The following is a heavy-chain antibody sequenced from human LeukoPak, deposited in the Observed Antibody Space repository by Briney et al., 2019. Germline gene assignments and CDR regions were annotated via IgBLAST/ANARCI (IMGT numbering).Heavy chain of an antibody. CDR1: GGTFSNYA. Sequence: GSSVKVSCKASGGTFSNYAISWVRQAPGQGLEWMGGIIPIFGTANYAQKFQGRVTLTADESTSTAYMELSSLRSEDTAVYYCARDRQRYCSSTSCYNYYYYGMDVWGQGTTVTVSS. CDR3: ARDRQRYCSSTSCYNYYYYGMDV. J-gene: IGHJ6*02. D-gene: IGHD2-2*02. CDR2: IIPIFGTA. V-gene: IGHV1-69*01.